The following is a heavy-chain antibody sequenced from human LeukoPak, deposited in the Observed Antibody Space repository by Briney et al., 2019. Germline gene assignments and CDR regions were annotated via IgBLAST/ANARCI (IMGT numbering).Heavy chain of an antibody. V-gene: IGHV1-69*04. CDR3: AKTPMYSSGWGFDY. CDR2: IIPILGIA. Sequence: SVKVSCKASGGTFTSYAISWVRQAPGQGLEWMGRIIPILGIANYAQKFQGRVTITADKSTSTAYMELSSLRSEDTAVYYCAKTPMYSSGWGFDYWGQGTLVTVSS. D-gene: IGHD6-19*01. CDR1: GGTFTSYA. J-gene: IGHJ4*02.